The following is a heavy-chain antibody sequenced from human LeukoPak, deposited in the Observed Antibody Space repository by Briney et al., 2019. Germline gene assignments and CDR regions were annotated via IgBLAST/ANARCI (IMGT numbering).Heavy chain of an antibody. V-gene: IGHV3-48*02. Sequence: HPGGSLRLSCAASGFTFSNYWMNWIRQAPGKGLEWVSYISSSSSTIYYADSVKGRFTISRDNAKNSLYLQMNSLRDEDTAVYYCARDGPPPQRNIVVVPADLYYYYGMDVWGQGTTVTVSS. CDR2: ISSSSSTI. CDR3: ARDGPPPQRNIVVVPADLYYYYGMDV. CDR1: GFTFSNYW. J-gene: IGHJ6*02. D-gene: IGHD2-2*01.